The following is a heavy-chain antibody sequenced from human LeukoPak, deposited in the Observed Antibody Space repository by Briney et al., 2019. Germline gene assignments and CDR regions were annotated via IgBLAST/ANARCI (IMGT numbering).Heavy chain of an antibody. CDR2: IKQDGSEI. J-gene: IGHJ4*02. CDR3: ARARGSHGY. V-gene: IGHV3-7*01. CDR1: GFTLSDYW. D-gene: IGHD3-16*01. Sequence: GGSLRLSCAVSGFTLSDYWMSWVRQAPRKGLEWVANIKQDGSEIYYVDSVKGRFTISRDNAKNSLYLQMNSLRAEDTAVYYCARARGSHGYWGQGTLVTVSS.